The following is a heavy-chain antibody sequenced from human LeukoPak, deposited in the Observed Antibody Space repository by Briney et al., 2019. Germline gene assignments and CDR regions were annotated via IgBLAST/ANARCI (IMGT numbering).Heavy chain of an antibody. CDR2: IYYSGST. V-gene: IGHV4-59*08. Sequence: SETLSLTCTVSGGSISSYYWSWIRQPPGKGLEWIGYIYYSGSTNYNPSLKSRVTISVDTSKNQFSLKLSSVTAADTAVYYCATNEWSGYYFEYWGQGTLVPVSS. CDR1: GGSISSYY. D-gene: IGHD3-3*01. J-gene: IGHJ4*02. CDR3: ATNEWSGYYFEY.